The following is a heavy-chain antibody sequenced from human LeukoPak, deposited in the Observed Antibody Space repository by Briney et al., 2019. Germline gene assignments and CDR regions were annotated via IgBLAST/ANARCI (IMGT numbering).Heavy chain of an antibody. CDR2: INPNSGGT. V-gene: IGHV1-2*06. CDR1: GYTFTGYY. J-gene: IGHJ4*02. Sequence: GASVKVSCKASGYTFTGYYMHWVRQAPGQGLEWMGLINPNSGGTNYAQKFQGRVTMTRDTSISTAYMELSRLRSDDTAVYYCSRVRLGCSGGSCDLTLDYWGQGTLVTVSS. D-gene: IGHD2-15*01. CDR3: SRVRLGCSGGSCDLTLDY.